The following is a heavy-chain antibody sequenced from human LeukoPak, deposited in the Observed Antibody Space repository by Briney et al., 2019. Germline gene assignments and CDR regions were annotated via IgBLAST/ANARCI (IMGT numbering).Heavy chain of an antibody. CDR1: RYTFTSYD. CDR2: IVPILGFT. V-gene: IGHV1-69*04. CDR3: AREIGGGPYYFDY. Sequence: GASVKVSCKASRYTFTSYDINWVRQAPGQGLEWMGRIVPILGFTNYPQRFEGKVTLTADKSTATAYMELSSLTSEDTAVYYCAREIGGGPYYFDYWGQGTLVTVSS. D-gene: IGHD2/OR15-2a*01. J-gene: IGHJ4*02.